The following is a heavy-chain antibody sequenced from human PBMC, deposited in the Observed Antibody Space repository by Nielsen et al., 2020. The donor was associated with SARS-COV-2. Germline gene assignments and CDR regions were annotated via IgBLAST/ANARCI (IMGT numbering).Heavy chain of an antibody. CDR1: GYTFTSYA. D-gene: IGHD6-13*01. J-gene: IGHJ5*02. CDR3: ARDSIPWGDSSSWYVGWFDP. V-gene: IGHV1-3*01. CDR2: INAGNGNT. Sequence: ASVKVSCKASGYTFTSYAMHWVRQAPGQRLEWMGWINAGNGNTKYSQKFQGRVTITRDTSASTAYMELSSLRSEDTAVYYCARDSIPWGDSSSWYVGWFDPWGQGTLVTVSS.